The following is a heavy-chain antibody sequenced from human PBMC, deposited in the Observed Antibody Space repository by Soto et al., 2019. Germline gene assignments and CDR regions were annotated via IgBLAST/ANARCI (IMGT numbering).Heavy chain of an antibody. CDR1: DGSSRNSNW. V-gene: IGHV4-4*02. J-gene: IGHJ6*02. Sequence: SQTKSHTCAVADGSSRNSNWWSRVRQAPGKGLEWIGEIYHSGSTNYNPSLKSRVTISVDKSKNQFSLKLSSVTAADTAVYYCARVSGSYYYGMDVWGQGTTVTVSS. CDR3: ARVSGSYYYGMDV. CDR2: IYHSGST. D-gene: IGHD1-26*01.